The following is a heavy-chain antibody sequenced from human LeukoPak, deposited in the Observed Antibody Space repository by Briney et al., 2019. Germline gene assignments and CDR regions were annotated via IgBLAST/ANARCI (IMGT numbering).Heavy chain of an antibody. V-gene: IGHV4-39*01. CDR2: LSDTGTT. CDR1: GGSVSTISHF. CDR3: ARRDHTGRSHAWFDP. Sequence: KPSETLSLTCTVSGGSVSTISHFWDWVRQPPGKGLEWIVSLSDTGTTYYSPSLESRVTMSVDTSKNQFSLKLSSVTAADTAVYYCARRDHTGRSHAWFDPWGQGTLVTVSS. J-gene: IGHJ5*02. D-gene: IGHD1-14*01.